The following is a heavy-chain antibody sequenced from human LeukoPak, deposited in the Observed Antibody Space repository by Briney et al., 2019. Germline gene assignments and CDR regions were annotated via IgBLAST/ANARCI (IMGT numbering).Heavy chain of an antibody. Sequence: GASVKLSCKASGYAFTTYYMHWVRQAPGQGLEWMGIIGDSTYYAPKFQGRVTMTRDTSTSTVYMELSSLRSDDTAAYFCARDRISDYWGQGTLVTVSS. V-gene: IGHV1-46*01. CDR1: GYAFTTYY. D-gene: IGHD2-15*01. J-gene: IGHJ4*02. CDR3: ARDRISDY. CDR2: IGDST.